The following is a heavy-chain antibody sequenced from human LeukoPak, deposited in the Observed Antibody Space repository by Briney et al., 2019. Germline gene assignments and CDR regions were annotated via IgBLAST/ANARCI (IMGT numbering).Heavy chain of an antibody. D-gene: IGHD6-13*01. CDR3: VSGGLQIAAAGKTDAFDI. V-gene: IGHV4-39*07. J-gene: IGHJ3*02. CDR1: GGSISSSSYY. Sequence: SETLSLTCTVSGGSISSSSYYWGWIRQPPGKGLEWIGSIYYSGSTYSNPSLKSRVTISVDTSKNQFSLKLSSVTAADTAVYYCVSGGLQIAAAGKTDAFDIWGQGTMVTVSS. CDR2: IYYSGST.